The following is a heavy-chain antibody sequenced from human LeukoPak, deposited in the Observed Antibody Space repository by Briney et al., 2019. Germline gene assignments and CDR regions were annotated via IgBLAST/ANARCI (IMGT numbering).Heavy chain of an antibody. CDR3: ARGRSNYYGMDV. Sequence: SETLSLTCSVSDGSINSYYWNWIRRPPGKGLEWIGYIYYNGNTNYGPSLKSRVTMSVDTPKNLFSLKVSSVTAADTAVYYCARGRSNYYGMDVWGQGTTVTVSS. V-gene: IGHV4-59*01. CDR2: IYYNGNT. CDR1: DGSINSYY. J-gene: IGHJ6*02. D-gene: IGHD1-26*01.